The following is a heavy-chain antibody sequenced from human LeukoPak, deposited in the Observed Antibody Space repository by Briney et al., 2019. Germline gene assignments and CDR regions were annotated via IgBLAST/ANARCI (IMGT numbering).Heavy chain of an antibody. Sequence: ASVKVSCKASGYTFTSYDINWVRQATGQGLEWMGWMNPNSGNTGYAQKFQGRVTITRNTSISTAYMELSSLRSEDTAVYYCARGNSGSYSDNFDYWGQGTLVTVSS. CDR3: ARGNSGSYSDNFDY. V-gene: IGHV1-8*03. J-gene: IGHJ4*02. CDR1: GYTFTSYD. CDR2: MNPNSGNT. D-gene: IGHD1-26*01.